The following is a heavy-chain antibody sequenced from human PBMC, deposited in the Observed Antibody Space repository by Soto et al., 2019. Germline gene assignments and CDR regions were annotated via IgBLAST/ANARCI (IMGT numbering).Heavy chain of an antibody. Sequence: ASVKVSCKGSGYTFTGYYIHWVRQTPGQGPEWMGEISPQTGGTKYAQKYQGRVTMTRDTSITTVYMELSNLSPDDTAVYYCGRGRSGELVIFYWGQGTLVTVS. CDR1: GYTFTGYY. J-gene: IGHJ4*02. D-gene: IGHD1-26*01. CDR3: GRGRSGELVIFY. CDR2: ISPQTGGT. V-gene: IGHV1-2*02.